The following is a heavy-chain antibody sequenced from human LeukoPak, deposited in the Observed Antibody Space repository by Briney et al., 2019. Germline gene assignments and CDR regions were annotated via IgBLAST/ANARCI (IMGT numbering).Heavy chain of an antibody. V-gene: IGHV4-59*01. CDR3: ARVGGYSSGWYHFDY. CDR1: GGSISSYY. Sequence: SETLSLTCTVSGGSISSYYWSWIRQPPGKGLEGIGYIYYSGSTNYNPSLKSRVPISLDTSKNQFSLKLSSVTAADTAVYYCARVGGYSSGWYHFDYWGQGTLVTVSS. CDR2: IYYSGST. J-gene: IGHJ4*02. D-gene: IGHD6-19*01.